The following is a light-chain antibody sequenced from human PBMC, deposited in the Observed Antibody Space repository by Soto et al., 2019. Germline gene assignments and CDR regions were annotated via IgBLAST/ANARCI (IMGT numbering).Light chain of an antibody. CDR3: QQYAASPLP. CDR2: DAS. J-gene: IGKJ4*01. CDR1: QSVGRNY. V-gene: IGKV3-20*01. Sequence: ENVLTQSPGTLSVSPGERVTLSCRASQSVGRNYLAWYQQKPGQAPRLFIYDASSRATGIPDRFSGSGSGTDFTLTISRLEPEDFAVYYCQQYAASPLPFGGGTKVE.